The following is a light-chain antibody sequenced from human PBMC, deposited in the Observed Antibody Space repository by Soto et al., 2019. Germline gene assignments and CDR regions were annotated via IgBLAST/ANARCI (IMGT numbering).Light chain of an antibody. Sequence: AIRMTQSPSSLSASTGDRVTIPCRASQDIGTYLPWYQQKPGKAPKLLIYAASSLQSGVPSRFSGSGSGTDFTLTISWLQSEDFATYYCQHYYNYPRTFGQGTKVDIK. J-gene: IGKJ1*01. CDR2: AAS. V-gene: IGKV1-8*01. CDR1: QDIGTY. CDR3: QHYYNYPRT.